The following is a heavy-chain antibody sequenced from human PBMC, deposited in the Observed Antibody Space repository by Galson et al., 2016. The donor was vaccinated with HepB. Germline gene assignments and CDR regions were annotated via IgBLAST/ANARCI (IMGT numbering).Heavy chain of an antibody. V-gene: IGHV3-33*01. CDR3: ARGTAMANGDFEH. Sequence: SLRLSCAVSGITFSNYGIHWVRQAPGKGLEWVAVIWSDGSNKHSADSVKGRFTTSRDSSKNTSYLQMNSLRVEDTAVYYCARGTAMANGDFEHWGQEPWSPSPQ. CDR1: GITFSNYG. CDR2: IWSDGSNK. D-gene: IGHD5-18*01. J-gene: IGHJ4*01.